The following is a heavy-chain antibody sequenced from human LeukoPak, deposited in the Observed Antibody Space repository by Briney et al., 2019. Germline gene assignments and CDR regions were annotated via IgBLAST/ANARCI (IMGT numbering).Heavy chain of an antibody. CDR1: GFTFSSYG. CDR2: ISYDGSNK. V-gene: IGHV3-30*18. J-gene: IGHJ6*03. D-gene: IGHD3-10*01. Sequence: GGSLRLSCAASGFTFSSYGMHWVRQAPGKGLEWVAVISYDGSNKYYADSVKGRFTISRDNSKNTLYLQMNSLRAEDTAVYYCANSRYYYGSGISYYMDVWGKGTTVTVSS. CDR3: ANSRYYYGSGISYYMDV.